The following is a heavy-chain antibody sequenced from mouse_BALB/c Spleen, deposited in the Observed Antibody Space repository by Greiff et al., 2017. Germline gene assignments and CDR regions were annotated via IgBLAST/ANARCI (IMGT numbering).Heavy chain of an antibody. CDR2: ISDGGSYT. D-gene: IGHD2-14*01. CDR3: ARDRVRYDWYFDV. Sequence: EVQVVESGGGLVKPGGSLKLSCAASGFTFSDYYMYWVRQTPEKRLEWVATISDGGSYTYYPDSVKGRFTISRDNAKNNLYLQMSSLKSEDTAMYYCARDRVRYDWYFDVWGAGTTVTVSS. CDR1: GFTFSDYY. V-gene: IGHV5-4*02. J-gene: IGHJ1*01.